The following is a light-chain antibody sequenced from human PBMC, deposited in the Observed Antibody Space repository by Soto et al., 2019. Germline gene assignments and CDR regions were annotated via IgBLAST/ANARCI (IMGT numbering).Light chain of an antibody. Sequence: PGERASLSCRASQSISGRYLAWYQQKPGQAPRLLIYDASSRATGIPDRFIGSGSGTDFILTISRLEPEDFAVYYCQQYGSSPLTFGGGTKVEIK. CDR1: QSISGRY. CDR3: QQYGSSPLT. V-gene: IGKV3-20*01. CDR2: DAS. J-gene: IGKJ4*01.